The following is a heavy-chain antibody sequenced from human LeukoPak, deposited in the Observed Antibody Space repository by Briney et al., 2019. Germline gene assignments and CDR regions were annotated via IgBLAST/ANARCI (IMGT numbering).Heavy chain of an antibody. D-gene: IGHD3-3*01. CDR2: ISAYNGNT. J-gene: IGHJ6*02. V-gene: IGHV1-18*01. CDR3: AREGSRFLEWSLGYYYGIDV. CDR1: GYTFTSYG. Sequence: ASVKVSCKASGYTFTSYGISWVRQAPGQGLEWMGWISAYNGNTNYAQKLQGRVTMTTDTSTSTAYMELRSLRSDDTAVYYCAREGSRFLEWSLGYYYGIDVWGQGTTVTVSS.